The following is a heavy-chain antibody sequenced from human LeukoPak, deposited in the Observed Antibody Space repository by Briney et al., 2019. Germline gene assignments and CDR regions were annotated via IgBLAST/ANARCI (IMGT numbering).Heavy chain of an antibody. D-gene: IGHD3-22*01. CDR1: GGSISSYY. CDR3: ARPVDDSSGYYFDY. V-gene: IGHV4-59*05. Sequence: SETLSLTCTVSGGSISSYYWSWIRQPPGKGLEWIGSIYYSGSTYYNPSLKSRVTISVHTSKNQFSLKLSSVTAADTAVYYCARPVDDSSGYYFDYWGQGTLVTVSS. J-gene: IGHJ4*02. CDR2: IYYSGST.